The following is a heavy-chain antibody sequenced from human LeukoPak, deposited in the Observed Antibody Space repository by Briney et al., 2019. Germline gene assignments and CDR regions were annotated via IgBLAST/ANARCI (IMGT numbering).Heavy chain of an antibody. J-gene: IGHJ5*02. CDR3: ARGRGSSSWTGDWFDP. CDR1: GYTFTNND. D-gene: IGHD6-13*01. V-gene: IGHV1-8*01. CDR2: TNPNSGNT. Sequence: GASVTVSCKTSGYTFTNNDINWVRQATGQGLEWMGWTNPNSGNTGYAQRFQGRVTMTRNISISTAYMELSSLTSEDTAVYYCARGRGSSSWTGDWFDPWGQGTLVTVSS.